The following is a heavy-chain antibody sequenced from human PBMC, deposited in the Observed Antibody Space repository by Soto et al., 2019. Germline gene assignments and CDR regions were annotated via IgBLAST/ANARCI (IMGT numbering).Heavy chain of an antibody. D-gene: IGHD2-2*01. CDR3: ATRPVGYCISTSCYEIDY. Sequence: GKGLEWMGIIYPGDSDTRYSPSFQGQVTISADKSISTAYLQWSSLKASDTAMYYCATRPVGYCISTSCYEIDYWGQGTLVTVSS. CDR2: IYPGDSDT. J-gene: IGHJ4*02. V-gene: IGHV5-51*01.